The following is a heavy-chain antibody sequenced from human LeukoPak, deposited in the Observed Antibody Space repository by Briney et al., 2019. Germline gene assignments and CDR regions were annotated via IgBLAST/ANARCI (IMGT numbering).Heavy chain of an antibody. J-gene: IGHJ3*02. D-gene: IGHD3-22*01. CDR2: IYSGGST. CDR1: GFTVSSNY. V-gene: IGHV3-53*01. CDR3: AGAESSGYYRDAFDI. Sequence: PGGSLRLSCAASGFTVSSNYMSWVRQAPGEGLGWVSVIYSGGSTYYADSVKGRFTISRDNSKNTLYLQMNSLRAEDTAVYYCAGAESSGYYRDAFDIWGQGTMVTVSS.